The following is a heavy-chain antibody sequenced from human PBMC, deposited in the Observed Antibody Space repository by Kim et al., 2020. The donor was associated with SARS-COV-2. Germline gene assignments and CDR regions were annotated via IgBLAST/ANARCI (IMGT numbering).Heavy chain of an antibody. D-gene: IGHD5-18*01. V-gene: IGHV3-30-3*01. CDR3: ARIQDTAMTYYYYGMDV. Sequence: GGSLRLSCAASGFTFSSYAMHWVRQAPGKGLEWVAVISYDGSNKYYADSVKGRFTISRDNSKNTLYLQMNSLRAEDTAVYYCARIQDTAMTYYYYGMDVWGQGTTVTVSS. J-gene: IGHJ6*02. CDR1: GFTFSSYA. CDR2: ISYDGSNK.